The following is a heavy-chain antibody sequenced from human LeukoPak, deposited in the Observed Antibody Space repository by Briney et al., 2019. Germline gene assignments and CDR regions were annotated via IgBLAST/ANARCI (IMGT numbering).Heavy chain of an antibody. J-gene: IGHJ4*02. CDR3: ARIGTTTPY. CDR1: GGSISSYY. V-gene: IGHV4-59*01. D-gene: IGHD4-17*01. Sequence: PSETLSLTCTVSGGSISSYYWSWIRQPPGKGLEWIGYIYYSGSTNYNPSLKSRVTISVDTSKNQFSLKLSSVTAADTAVYYCARIGTTTPYWGQGTLVTVSS. CDR2: IYYSGST.